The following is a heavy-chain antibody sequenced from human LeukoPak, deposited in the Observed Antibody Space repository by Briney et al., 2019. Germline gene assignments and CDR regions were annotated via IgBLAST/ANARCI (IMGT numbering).Heavy chain of an antibody. CDR1: GFISSNYG. CDR2: IRGNTGTT. J-gene: IGHJ4*02. D-gene: IGHD3-22*01. Sequence: PGRSLRLSCAASGFISSNYGVSSARQAPGKGLEWVSAIRGNTGTTYCADSVQGRFTIFRDNSKNMLYLQMNSLRVEDTAVYYCAKGHADSSGYYYFDSWGQGTLVTVSS. CDR3: AKGHADSSGYYYFDS. V-gene: IGHV3-23*01.